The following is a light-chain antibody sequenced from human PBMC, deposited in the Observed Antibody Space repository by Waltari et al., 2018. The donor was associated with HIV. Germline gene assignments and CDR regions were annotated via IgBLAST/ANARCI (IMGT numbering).Light chain of an antibody. CDR3: QVWDSNSDHYV. V-gene: IGLV3-21*04. J-gene: IGLJ1*01. Sequence: SYVLTQPPSVSVAPGETARITCGGSDVGTKSVHWYQQKPGQAPTLGMCIDSERSSGIPDRFSGSDSGNTATLTISGVEAGDEADYYCQVWDSNSDHYVFGTGTRVTVL. CDR1: DVGTKS. CDR2: IDS.